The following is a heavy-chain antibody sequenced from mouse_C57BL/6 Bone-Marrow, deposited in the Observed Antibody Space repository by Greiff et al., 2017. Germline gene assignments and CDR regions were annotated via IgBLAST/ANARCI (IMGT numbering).Heavy chain of an antibody. CDR1: GYTFTSYG. CDR3: ERDWWFAY. J-gene: IGHJ3*01. D-gene: IGHD4-1*01. CDR2: IYPRSGNT. Sequence: QVQLKESGAELARPGASVKLSCKASGYTFTSYGISWVKQRTGQGLEWIGEIYPRSGNTYYNEKFKGKATLTADKSSSTAYMELRRLTSEDSAVYFCERDWWFAYWGQGPLVTVSA. V-gene: IGHV1-81*01.